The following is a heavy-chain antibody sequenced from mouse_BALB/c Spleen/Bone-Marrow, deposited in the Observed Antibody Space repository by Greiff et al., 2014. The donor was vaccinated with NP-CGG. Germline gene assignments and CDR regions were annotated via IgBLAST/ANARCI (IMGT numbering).Heavy chain of an antibody. CDR1: GYSFTSYY. V-gene: IGHV1-66*01. CDR3: ARVFDY. Sequence: QVQLKESGPELVKPGASVKISCKASGYSFTSYYIHWVKQRPGQGLEWIGWIFPGSGNTKYDEKFKGKATLTADTSSSTAYMQLSSLTSEDSAVYFCARVFDYWGQGTTLTVSS. J-gene: IGHJ2*01. CDR2: IFPGSGNT.